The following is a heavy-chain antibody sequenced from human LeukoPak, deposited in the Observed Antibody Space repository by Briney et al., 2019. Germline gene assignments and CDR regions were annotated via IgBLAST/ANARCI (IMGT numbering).Heavy chain of an antibody. V-gene: IGHV4-59*11. Sequence: PSETLSLTCTVSGGSINDHAWCWIRQPPGRGLEWIGCVYYTGSSEYNASLKSRLTISTDTSNNQLSLKVTSVTAADTAIYSCARLSRIATAGAYSYHSFDIWGQGTTVTVSS. CDR1: GGSINDHA. D-gene: IGHD6-13*01. CDR3: ARLSRIATAGAYSYHSFDI. CDR2: VYYTGSS. J-gene: IGHJ6*02.